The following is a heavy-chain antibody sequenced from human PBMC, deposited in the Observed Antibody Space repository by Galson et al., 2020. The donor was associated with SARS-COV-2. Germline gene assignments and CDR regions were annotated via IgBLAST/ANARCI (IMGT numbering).Heavy chain of an antibody. CDR2: FDPEDGET. D-gene: IGHD6-13*01. CDR1: GYTLTELS. CDR3: ATDRAAAGNYYYYYYGMDV. V-gene: IGHV1-24*01. Sequence: GESLKISCKVSGYTLTELSMHWVRQAPGKGLEWMGGFDPEDGETIYAQKFHGRVTMTEDTSTDTAYMELSSLRSEDTAVYYCATDRAAAGNYYYYYYGMDVWGQGTTVTVSS. J-gene: IGHJ6*02.